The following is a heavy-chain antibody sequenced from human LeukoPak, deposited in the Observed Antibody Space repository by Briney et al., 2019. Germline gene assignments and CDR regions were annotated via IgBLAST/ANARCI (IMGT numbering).Heavy chain of an antibody. Sequence: GESVKISCKGSGYSLTSYWIGWVRQTPGKGLEWMGVIYPGDSRTRYNPSFEGQVTISADRSINTAYLQWSSLKASDTAMYYCACREFYSPWPGPWGQGTLVTVSS. J-gene: IGHJ5*02. D-gene: IGHD5-18*01. CDR1: GYSLTSYW. CDR2: IYPGDSRT. CDR3: ACREFYSPWPGP. V-gene: IGHV5-51*01.